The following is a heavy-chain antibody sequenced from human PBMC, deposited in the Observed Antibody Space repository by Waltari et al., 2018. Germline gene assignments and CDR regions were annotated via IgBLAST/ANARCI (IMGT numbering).Heavy chain of an antibody. CDR3: ARDRGRGLYLDS. CDR1: GASLTYASL. V-gene: IGHV4-4*02. D-gene: IGHD5-12*01. Sequence: QLQLQQSGPGLVKASETLSLTCAVSGASLTYASLWNWVRQSPGKGLEWLGQIHGSGRTNYNPSLEGRVTVSMDLSKNKFSLRMSSATAADTAVYYCARDRGRGLYLDSWGQGTLVTVSS. J-gene: IGHJ4*02. CDR2: IHGSGRT.